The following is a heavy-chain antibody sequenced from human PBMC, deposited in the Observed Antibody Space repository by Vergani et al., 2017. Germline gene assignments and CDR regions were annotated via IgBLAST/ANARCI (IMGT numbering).Heavy chain of an antibody. CDR2: INTGNGNT. CDR3: ARAHPVAGTRGYYFDY. CDR1: GYTFTSYA. V-gene: IGHV1-3*04. D-gene: IGHD6-19*01. J-gene: IGHJ4*02. Sequence: QVQLVQSGAEVKKPGASVKVSCKASGYTFTSYAMHWVRQAPGQRLEWMGWINTGNGNTKYSQKFQGRVTITRDTSASTAYMELSSLRSEDTAVYYCARAHPVAGTRGYYFDYWGQGTLVTVSS.